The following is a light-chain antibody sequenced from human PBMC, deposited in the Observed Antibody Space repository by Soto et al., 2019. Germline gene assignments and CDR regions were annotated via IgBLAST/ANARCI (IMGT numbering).Light chain of an antibody. CDR1: QTVRNNY. J-gene: IGKJ4*01. V-gene: IGKV3-20*01. CDR2: DAS. Sequence: EIVLTTSPATLSLSPGESATLSCRASQTVRNNYLAWYQQKPGQAPRLLIYDASSRATGIPDRFSGGGSGTDFTLTISRLEPEEFGVYYCQQFSSYPLTFGGGTKVEIK. CDR3: QQFSSYPLT.